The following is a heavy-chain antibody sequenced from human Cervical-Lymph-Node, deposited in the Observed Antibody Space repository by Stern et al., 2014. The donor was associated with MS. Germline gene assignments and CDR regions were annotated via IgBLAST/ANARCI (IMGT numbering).Heavy chain of an antibody. D-gene: IGHD3-3*01. CDR1: RFTFSSYA. CDR3: ARDDLRNYDFSWRN. V-gene: IGHV3-30*04. CDR2: ISFDGRNK. Sequence: VQLVESGGGVVQPGRSLRLSCAASRFTFSSYAMHWVRQAPGKGLEWVAVISFDGRNKYYADSVRDRFTISRDNSKNTLYLQMNSLGAEDTAVYYCARDDLRNYDFSWRNWGQGTLVTVSS. J-gene: IGHJ4*02.